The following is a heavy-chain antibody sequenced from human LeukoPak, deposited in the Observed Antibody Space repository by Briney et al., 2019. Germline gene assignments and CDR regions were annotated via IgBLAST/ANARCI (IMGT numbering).Heavy chain of an antibody. J-gene: IGHJ4*02. V-gene: IGHV6-1*01. CDR3: ARIVGGSQDF. Sequence: SQTLSLTCAISGDSVSSNSAAWNWIRQSPSRGLEWLGRTHHRSRWYNDYAVSVRGRITINPDTSKNQFSLQLKSVTPEDTAVYYCARIVGGSQDFWGQGTLVTVSS. CDR1: GDSVSSNSAA. CDR2: THHRSRWYN. D-gene: IGHD3-16*02.